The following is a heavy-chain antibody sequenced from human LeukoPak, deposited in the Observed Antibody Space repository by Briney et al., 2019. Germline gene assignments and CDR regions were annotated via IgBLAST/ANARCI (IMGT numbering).Heavy chain of an antibody. CDR2: IKSKTDGGTT. J-gene: IGHJ4*02. Sequence: GGSLRLSCAASGFTFSNAWMSWVRQAPGKGLEWVGRIKSKTDGGTTDYAAPVKGRFTISRDDSKNTLYRRMNSLKTEDTAVYYCTTDQLYYYGSGSYYAYYFDYWGQGTLVTVSS. CDR1: GFTFSNAW. D-gene: IGHD3-10*01. CDR3: TTDQLYYYGSGSYYAYYFDY. V-gene: IGHV3-15*01.